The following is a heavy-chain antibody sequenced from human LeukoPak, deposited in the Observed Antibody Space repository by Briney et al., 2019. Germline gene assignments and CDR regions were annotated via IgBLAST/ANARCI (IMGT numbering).Heavy chain of an antibody. CDR2: ISSSSSYI. J-gene: IGHJ4*02. CDR1: GLTFSSYS. Sequence: GGSLRLSCAASGLTFSSYSMNWVRQAPGKGLEWVSSISSSSSYIYYADSVKGRFTISRDNAKNSLYLQMNSLRAEDTAVYYCASAHSPFYDILTGYYAFDYWGQGTLVTVSS. D-gene: IGHD3-9*01. V-gene: IGHV3-21*01. CDR3: ASAHSPFYDILTGYYAFDY.